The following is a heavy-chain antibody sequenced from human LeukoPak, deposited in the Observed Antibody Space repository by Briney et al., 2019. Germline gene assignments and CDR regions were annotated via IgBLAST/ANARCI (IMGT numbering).Heavy chain of an antibody. Sequence: SETLSLTCTVSGGSISSSSYYWGWIRQPPGKGLEWIGSIYYSGSTYYNPSLKSRVTISVDTSKNQFSLKLSSVTAADTAAYYCARQELGSYYYYGMDVWGQGTTVTVSS. CDR2: IYYSGST. D-gene: IGHD7-27*01. CDR1: GGSISSSSYY. V-gene: IGHV4-39*01. J-gene: IGHJ6*02. CDR3: ARQELGSYYYYGMDV.